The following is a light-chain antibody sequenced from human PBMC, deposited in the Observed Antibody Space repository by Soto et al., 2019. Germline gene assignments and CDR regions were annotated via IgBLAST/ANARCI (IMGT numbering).Light chain of an antibody. CDR3: AAWDDSLNGYV. Sequence: QSVLTQPTSASGTPGQRVTISCSGGSSNIGTNAVNWYQQLPGTAPKLLIYNNNQRRSGVPDRFSVSKSGTSASLAISGLQSEDEADYDCAAWDDSLNGYVFGTGTKLTVL. J-gene: IGLJ1*01. V-gene: IGLV1-44*01. CDR1: SSNIGTNA. CDR2: NNN.